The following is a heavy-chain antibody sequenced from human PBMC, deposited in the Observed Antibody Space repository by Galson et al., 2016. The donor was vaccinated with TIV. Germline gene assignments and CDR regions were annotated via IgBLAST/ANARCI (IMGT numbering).Heavy chain of an antibody. CDR3: ARYFYGSGSSSHFDY. V-gene: IGHV2-5*01. Sequence: PALVKPTQTLTLTCTFSEFSLSSSGVGVGRIRQPPGKALEWLALIYYNNEKRYSPSLNNRLTITRDTSKNQAVLTMTNMGAVDTGTYYCARYFYGSGSSSHFDYGGQGTLVTVSS. J-gene: IGHJ4*02. CDR2: IYYNNEK. CDR1: EFSLSSSGVG. D-gene: IGHD3-10*01.